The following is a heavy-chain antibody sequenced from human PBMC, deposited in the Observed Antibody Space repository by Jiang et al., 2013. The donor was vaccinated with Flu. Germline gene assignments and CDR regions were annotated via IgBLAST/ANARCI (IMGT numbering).Heavy chain of an antibody. CDR3: ARRIGSGSYSENWFDP. V-gene: IGHV4-59*01. J-gene: IGHJ5*02. Sequence: LLKPSETLSLTCTVSGGSISSYYWSWIRQPPGKGLEWIGYINYSGSTNYNPSLKSRVTISVDTSKNQFSLKLSSVTAADTAVYYCARRIGSGSYSENWFDPWGQGTLVTVSS. D-gene: IGHD3-10*01. CDR1: GGSISSYY. CDR2: INYSGST.